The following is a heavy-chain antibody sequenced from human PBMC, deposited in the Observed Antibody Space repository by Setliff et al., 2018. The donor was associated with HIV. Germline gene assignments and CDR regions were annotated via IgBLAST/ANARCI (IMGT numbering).Heavy chain of an antibody. Sequence: GGSLRLSCAASGFTFSSYWMSWVRQAPGKGLEWVANIKHDGSERYYVDSVKGRFTISRDNAKNSLYLQMNSLRAEDTAVYYCARDRRYYYGSGSYAAETWGQGTLVTVSS. CDR1: GFTFSSYW. D-gene: IGHD3-10*01. J-gene: IGHJ5*02. V-gene: IGHV3-7*01. CDR3: ARDRRYYYGSGSYAAET. CDR2: IKHDGSER.